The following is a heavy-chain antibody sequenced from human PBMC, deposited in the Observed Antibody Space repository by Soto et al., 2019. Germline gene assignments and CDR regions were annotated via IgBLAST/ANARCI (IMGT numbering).Heavy chain of an antibody. CDR3: ARDGSGWSRDH. Sequence: EVQLVESGGGLVKAGGSLRLSCAASGFTFSDCSMNWVRQTPGKGLEWVAVISRGSDYIYYADSLKGRFTISRDNAKNSLCLQMSSLRVEDTAIYYCARDGSGWSRDHWGQGTLVTVSS. V-gene: IGHV3-21*01. CDR2: ISRGSDYI. D-gene: IGHD6-19*01. CDR1: GFTFSDCS. J-gene: IGHJ4*02.